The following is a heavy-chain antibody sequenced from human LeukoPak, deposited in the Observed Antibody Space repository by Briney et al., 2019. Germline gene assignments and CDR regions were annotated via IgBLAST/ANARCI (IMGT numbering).Heavy chain of an antibody. CDR2: ISYDGSNK. CDR3: AKGGKWDVTPFDY. CDR1: GFTFSSYA. Sequence: PGGSLRLSCAASGFTFSSYAMHWVRQAPGKGLEWVAVISYDGSNKCYADSVKGRFTISRDNSKNTLYLQVNSLRAEDTAVYYCAKGGKWDVTPFDYWGQGTLVTVSS. J-gene: IGHJ4*02. V-gene: IGHV3-30*04. D-gene: IGHD1-26*01.